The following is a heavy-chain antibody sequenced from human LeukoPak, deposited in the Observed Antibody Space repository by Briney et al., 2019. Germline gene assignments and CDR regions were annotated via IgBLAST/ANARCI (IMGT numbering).Heavy chain of an antibody. V-gene: IGHV3-23*01. J-gene: IGHJ4*02. CDR1: GLTFSDYA. CDR2: IGGDGAGT. Sequence: GGSLRLSCAASGLTFSDYAMSWVRQARGKGLEWVSSIGGDGAGTYYADSVKGRFIISRDNSKNTLYLQMNSLRAEDTAVYYCAKDSSGWYGGSHIDYWGQGTLVTVSS. D-gene: IGHD6-19*01. CDR3: AKDSSGWYGGSHIDY.